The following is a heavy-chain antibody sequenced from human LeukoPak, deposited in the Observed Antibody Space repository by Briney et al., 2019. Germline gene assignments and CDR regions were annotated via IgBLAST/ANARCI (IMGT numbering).Heavy chain of an antibody. V-gene: IGHV3-33*08. D-gene: IGHD2-2*01. Sequence: PGGSLRLSCAASGFSFSTFGMHWARRAPGKGLEWVAVIWNDGSKKFYAESVKGRFTISRDNSQNTLYLQMNRLRAEDTAVYYCAREGSEYQLPLNWFDPWGQGTLVTVSS. CDR2: IWNDGSKK. J-gene: IGHJ5*02. CDR3: AREGSEYQLPLNWFDP. CDR1: GFSFSTFG.